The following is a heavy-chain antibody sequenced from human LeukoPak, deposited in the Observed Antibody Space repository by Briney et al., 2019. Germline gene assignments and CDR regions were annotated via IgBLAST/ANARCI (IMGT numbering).Heavy chain of an antibody. CDR3: TRGRGAY. D-gene: IGHD3-10*01. CDR2: INPSGTT. Sequence: KPSETLSLTCAVYGGSLSGFYWSWIRQPPGKGLEWIGEINPSGTTAYNASLKKRVTMPVDKSKNQFSLQLTSVTAADTATYYCTRGRGAYWGQGTLVTVSS. V-gene: IGHV4-34*01. J-gene: IGHJ4*02. CDR1: GGSLSGFY.